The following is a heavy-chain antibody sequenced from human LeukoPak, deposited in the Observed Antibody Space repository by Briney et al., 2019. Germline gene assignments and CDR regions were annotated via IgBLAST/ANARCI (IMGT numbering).Heavy chain of an antibody. CDR1: GGTFSSYA. V-gene: IGHV1-69*05. J-gene: IGHJ4*02. D-gene: IGHD5-24*01. Sequence: SVKVSCTASGGTFSSYAISWVRQAPGQGLEWMGGIIPIFGTANYAQKFQGRVTITTDESSSTAYMELSSLRSEDTAVYYCATRMAMATTVGDPYYFDYWGRGTLVTVSS. CDR2: IIPIFGTA. CDR3: ATRMAMATTVGDPYYFDY.